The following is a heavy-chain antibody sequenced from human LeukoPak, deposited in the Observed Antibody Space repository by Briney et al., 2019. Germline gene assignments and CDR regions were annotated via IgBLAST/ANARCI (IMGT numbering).Heavy chain of an antibody. V-gene: IGHV3-43*01. D-gene: IGHD6-6*01. J-gene: IGHJ4*02. Sequence: GGSLRLSCAASGFTFDHYPMHWVRQTPGKGLQLVSVISWDGVSTYYTHSVKGRFTISRDNSKNSLYLKMKSLRTEDTALYYCAKGRVIYSTSSATDYWGQGTLVTVSS. CDR2: ISWDGVST. CDR1: GFTFDHYP. CDR3: AKGRVIYSTSSATDY.